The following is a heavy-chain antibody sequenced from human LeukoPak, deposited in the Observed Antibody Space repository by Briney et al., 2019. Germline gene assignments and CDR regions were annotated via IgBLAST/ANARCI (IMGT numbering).Heavy chain of an antibody. D-gene: IGHD5/OR15-5a*01. CDR2: MGARHGYT. Sequence: ASVKVSCKASGYTFTSYDINWVRQAPGQGLEWMGWMGARHGYTGSAQRFPGRITMTRDTSISTAYMELSSLTSDDPAVYYCARGWISGDVSEYYFEIWGQGTLVTVSS. CDR3: ARGWISGDVSEYYFEI. V-gene: IGHV1-8*01. J-gene: IGHJ4*02. CDR1: GYTFTSYD.